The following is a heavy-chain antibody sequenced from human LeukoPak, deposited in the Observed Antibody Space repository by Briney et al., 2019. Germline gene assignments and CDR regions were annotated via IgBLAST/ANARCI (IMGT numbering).Heavy chain of an antibody. CDR1: GGSISSHY. Sequence: SETLSLTCTVSGGSISSHYWSWIRQPAGKGLEWIGRIYTSGSTNYNPSLKSRVTMSVDTSKNQFSLKLSSVTAADTAVYYCAAAVVVPAAIPPAAAQYYMDVWGKGTTVTISS. V-gene: IGHV4-4*07. CDR3: AAAVVVPAAIPPAAAQYYMDV. D-gene: IGHD2-2*01. CDR2: IYTSGST. J-gene: IGHJ6*03.